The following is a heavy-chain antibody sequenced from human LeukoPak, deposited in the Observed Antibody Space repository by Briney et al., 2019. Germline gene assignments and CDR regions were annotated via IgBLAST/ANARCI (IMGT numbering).Heavy chain of an antibody. D-gene: IGHD4-23*01. V-gene: IGHV4-61*02. Sequence: SETLSLTCTVSGGSISSGSYYWSWIRQPAGKGLEWIGRIYTSGSTNYNPSLKSRVTISVDTSKNQFSLKLSSVTAADAAVYYCARDSPDYGGNSAAFDIWGQGTMVTVSS. CDR3: ARDSPDYGGNSAAFDI. J-gene: IGHJ3*02. CDR1: GGSISSGSYY. CDR2: IYTSGST.